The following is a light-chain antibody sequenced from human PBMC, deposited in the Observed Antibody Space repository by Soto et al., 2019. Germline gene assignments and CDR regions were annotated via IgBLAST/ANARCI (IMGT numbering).Light chain of an antibody. Sequence: QSVLTQPPSASVSPGQSVTIPCTGPYSDIGAYNYVSWYQQRPGEAPKLIIYEVSKRPSGVPDRILASKSGNTASLTVSGLQADDAANYYCSSFKGTNSFVFGTGTKVTVL. CDR1: YSDIGAYNY. J-gene: IGLJ1*01. V-gene: IGLV2-8*01. CDR3: SSFKGTNSFV. CDR2: EVS.